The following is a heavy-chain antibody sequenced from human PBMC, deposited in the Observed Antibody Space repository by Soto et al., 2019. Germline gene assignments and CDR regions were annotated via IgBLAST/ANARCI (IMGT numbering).Heavy chain of an antibody. CDR1: RYTFTSYD. D-gene: IGHD3-3*01. CDR2: MNPNSGNT. J-gene: IGHJ4*02. Sequence: GXSGKVWFKASRYTFTSYDINWVRQATGQGLEWMGWMNPNSGNTGYAQKFQGRVTMTRNTSISTAYMELSSLRSEDTAVYYCARAQYYDFWSDYYPYYFDYWGQGTLVTVSS. CDR3: ARAQYYDFWSDYYPYYFDY. V-gene: IGHV1-8*01.